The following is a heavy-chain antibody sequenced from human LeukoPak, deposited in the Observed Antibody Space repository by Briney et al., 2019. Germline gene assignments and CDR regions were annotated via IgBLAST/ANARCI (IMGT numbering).Heavy chain of an antibody. Sequence: PSETLSLTCTVSGGSISSYYWSWIRQPPGKGLEWIGYIYYSGSTNYNPSLKSRVTISVDTSKNQFSLKLSSVTAADTAVYYCAVLTVTTQQRSDYWGQGTLVTVSS. CDR2: IYYSGST. CDR3: AVLTVTTQQRSDY. V-gene: IGHV4-59*01. CDR1: GGSISSYY. J-gene: IGHJ4*02. D-gene: IGHD4-17*01.